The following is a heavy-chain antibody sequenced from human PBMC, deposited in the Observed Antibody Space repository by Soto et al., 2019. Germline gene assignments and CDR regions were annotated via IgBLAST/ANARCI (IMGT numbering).Heavy chain of an antibody. Sequence: PGESLKISCKGSGYSFTSYWIGWARQMPGKGLEWMGIIYPGDSDTRYSPSFQGQVTISADKSISTAYLQWSSLKASDTAMYYCARRGRLHYYGSGSYYNANYYYYGMDVWGQGTTVTVS. CDR2: IYPGDSDT. CDR1: GYSFTSYW. D-gene: IGHD3-10*01. J-gene: IGHJ6*02. CDR3: ARRGRLHYYGSGSYYNANYYYYGMDV. V-gene: IGHV5-51*01.